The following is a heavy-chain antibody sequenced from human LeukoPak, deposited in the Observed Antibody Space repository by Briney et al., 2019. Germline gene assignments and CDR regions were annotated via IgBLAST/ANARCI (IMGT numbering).Heavy chain of an antibody. D-gene: IGHD3-10*01. Sequence: SETLSLTCTVSGGSISSYYWSWVRQPPGKGLEWIGYIYYSGSTNYNPSLKSRVTISVDTSKNQFSLKLSSVTAADTAVYYCARGIWFGELSFFDYWGQGTLVTVSS. CDR3: ARGIWFGELSFFDY. V-gene: IGHV4-59*12. J-gene: IGHJ4*02. CDR1: GGSISSYY. CDR2: IYYSGST.